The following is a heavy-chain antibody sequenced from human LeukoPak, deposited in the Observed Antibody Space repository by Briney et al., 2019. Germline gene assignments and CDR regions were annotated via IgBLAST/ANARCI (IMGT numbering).Heavy chain of an antibody. CDR2: IYYSGST. V-gene: IGHV4-39*07. J-gene: IGHJ4*02. CDR1: GGSISSSSYY. CDR3: ARTNPPAVWLVRGYFDY. D-gene: IGHD6-19*01. Sequence: SETLSLTCTVSGGSISSSSYYWGWIRQPPGKGLEWIGSIYYSGSTYYNPSLKSRVTISVDTSKNQFSLKLSSVTAADTAVYYCARTNPPAVWLVRGYFDYWGQGTLVTVSS.